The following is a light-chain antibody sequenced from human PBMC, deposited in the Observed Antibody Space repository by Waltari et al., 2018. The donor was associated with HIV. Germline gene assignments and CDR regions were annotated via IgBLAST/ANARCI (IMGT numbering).Light chain of an antibody. V-gene: IGLV2-14*01. J-gene: IGLJ1*01. CDR1: SSDVGGYNY. CDR3: SSYRRSSTPCV. Sequence: QSALTQPASVSGPPGQSLTISCTEASSDVGGYNYLSWYQQYPGKAPKLIIYEVSNRPSGVSDRFSGSKSGNTASLTISGLQAEDEADYYCSSYRRSSTPCVFGSGTKVTVL. CDR2: EVS.